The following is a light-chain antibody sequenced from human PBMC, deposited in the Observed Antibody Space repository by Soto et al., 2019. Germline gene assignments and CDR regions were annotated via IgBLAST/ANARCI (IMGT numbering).Light chain of an antibody. J-gene: IGKJ2*01. CDR3: QQRSNWPPIS. CDR1: QSVGTS. CDR2: DAS. Sequence: EIVLTQSPATLSLSPGERATLSCRASQSVGTSLAWYQQKPGQAPRLLVYDASDRATGIPARFSGSGSGTDFTLTISSLEPEDFAMYYCQQRSNWPPISFGHGTKLEIK. V-gene: IGKV3-11*01.